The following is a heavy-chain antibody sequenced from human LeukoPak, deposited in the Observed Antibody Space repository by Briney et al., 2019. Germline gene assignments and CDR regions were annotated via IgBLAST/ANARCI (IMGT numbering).Heavy chain of an antibody. V-gene: IGHV3-23*01. CDR3: AKGLAVATSYFDC. J-gene: IGHJ4*02. CDR2: ISAGGGST. D-gene: IGHD6-19*01. CDR1: GFIFSSYP. Sequence: PGGSLRLSCAASGFIFSSYPISWVRQAPGKGLEWVSTISAGGGSTYYADSVKGRFPFSTDNSKNTLYLQMNSLKAEDTAVYYCAKGLAVATSYFDCWGQGTLVTVSS.